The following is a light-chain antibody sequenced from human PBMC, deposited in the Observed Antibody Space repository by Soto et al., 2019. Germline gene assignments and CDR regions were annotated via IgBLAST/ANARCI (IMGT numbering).Light chain of an antibody. J-gene: IGKJ1*01. Sequence: EIVLTQSPGTLSLSPGERATLSCRASQSVGSSYLAWYQQKPGRAPRLLIYGASSRATGIPDRFSGSGSGTDFTLTISRLEPEDFALYYCQQYGSSPTTFGQGTKVDIK. V-gene: IGKV3-20*01. CDR2: GAS. CDR1: QSVGSSY. CDR3: QQYGSSPTT.